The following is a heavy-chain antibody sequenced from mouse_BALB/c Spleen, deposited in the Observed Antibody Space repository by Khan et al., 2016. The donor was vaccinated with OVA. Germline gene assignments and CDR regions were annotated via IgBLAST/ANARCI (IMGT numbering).Heavy chain of an antibody. D-gene: IGHD2-10*01. CDR1: GFAFNSYD. Sequence: EVELVESGGGLVKPGGSLKLSCAASGFAFNSYDMSWVRQTPEKRLEWVATISSTSSYTYYPDSLKGRVTIFRDTARTTLYMQMSSLRSEDTDLYYCTRASYYGNRWFAYWGQGTLVTVSA. CDR2: ISSTSSYT. J-gene: IGHJ3*01. CDR3: TRASYYGNRWFAY. V-gene: IGHV5-9*02.